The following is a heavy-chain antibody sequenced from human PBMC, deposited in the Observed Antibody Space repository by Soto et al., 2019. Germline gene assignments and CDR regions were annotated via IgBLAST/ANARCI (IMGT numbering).Heavy chain of an antibody. CDR3: ATSPGVRDYYDSSGYYWYFDL. J-gene: IGHJ2*01. V-gene: IGHV1-24*01. D-gene: IGHD3-22*01. Sequence: ASVKVSCKVSGYTLTELSMHWVRQAPGKGLEWMGGFDPEDGETIYAQKFQGRVTMTEDTSTDTAYMELSSLRSEDTAVYYCATSPGVRDYYDSSGYYWYFDLWGRGTLVTVSS. CDR1: GYTLTELS. CDR2: FDPEDGET.